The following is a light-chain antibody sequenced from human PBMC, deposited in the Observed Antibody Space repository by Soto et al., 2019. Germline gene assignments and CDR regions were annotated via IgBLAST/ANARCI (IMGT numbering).Light chain of an antibody. V-gene: IGKV3-20*01. J-gene: IGKJ3*01. CDR3: QQYGALPVT. CDR1: QSVRASS. Sequence: EVVLTQSPGTLSLSPGEGATLSCRASQSVRASSLAWYQQKPGQAPRLLIYSVSSRATGIPDRFSGSGSGTDFTLTISRLEPEDFAVYYCQQYGALPVTFGPGITVDIK. CDR2: SVS.